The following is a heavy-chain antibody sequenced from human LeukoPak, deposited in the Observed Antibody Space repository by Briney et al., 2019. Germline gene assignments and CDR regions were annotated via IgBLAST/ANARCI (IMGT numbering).Heavy chain of an antibody. V-gene: IGHV1-46*03. CDR1: GYAFTSYY. CDR3: ARVRHCSSTSCYNGWYFDL. J-gene: IGHJ2*01. CDR2: INPSGGST. Sequence: ASVKVSCKASGYAFTSYYMQWVRKAPGQGLEWMVIINPSGGSTSYAQKFQGRVTMTRDPSTSTVYMLLSSLRSEDTAVYYCARVRHCSSTSCYNGWYFDLWGRGTLVTVSS. D-gene: IGHD2-2*02.